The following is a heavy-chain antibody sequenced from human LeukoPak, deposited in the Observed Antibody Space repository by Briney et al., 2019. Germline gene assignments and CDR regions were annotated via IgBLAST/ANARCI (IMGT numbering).Heavy chain of an antibody. CDR1: GFTFSSYG. D-gene: IGHD6-6*01. CDR3: AKGIAARPADAFDI. J-gene: IGHJ3*02. V-gene: IGHV3-30*02. CDR2: IRYDGSNK. Sequence: GGSLRLSCAASGFTFSSYGMHWVRQAPGKGLEWVAFIRYDGSNKYYADSVKGRFTISRDNSKNTLYLQMNSLRAEDTAVYYCAKGIAARPADAFDIWGQGTMVTVSS.